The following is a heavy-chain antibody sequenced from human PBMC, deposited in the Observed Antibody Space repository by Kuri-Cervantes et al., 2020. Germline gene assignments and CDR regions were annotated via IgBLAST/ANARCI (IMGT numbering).Heavy chain of an antibody. V-gene: IGHV3-15*01. D-gene: IGHD2-2*01. CDR3: STGISRTWYYHYYYYMDV. CDR2: IKSKTDGGTT. Sequence: GGSLRLSCAASGFIFDDYGMNWVRQTPRKGLEWVGRIKSKTDGGTTDYAAPVEGRFTISRDDPKNTVYLQMNSLKTEDTAVYYCSTGISRTWYYHYYYYMDVWGEGTTVTVSS. CDR1: GFIFDDYG. J-gene: IGHJ6*03.